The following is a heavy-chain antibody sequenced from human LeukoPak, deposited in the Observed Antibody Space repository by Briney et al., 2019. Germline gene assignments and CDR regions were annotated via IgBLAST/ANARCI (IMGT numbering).Heavy chain of an antibody. D-gene: IGHD6-19*01. V-gene: IGHV4-59*08. CDR1: GGSISSYY. CDR3: ARTGYSSGWYVPWFDP. Sequence: SETLSLTCTVSGGSISSYYWSWIRQPPGKGPEWIGYIYYSGSTNYNPSLKSRVTISVDTSKNQFSLKLSSVTAADTAVYYCARTGYSSGWYVPWFDPWGQGTLVTVSS. CDR2: IYYSGST. J-gene: IGHJ5*02.